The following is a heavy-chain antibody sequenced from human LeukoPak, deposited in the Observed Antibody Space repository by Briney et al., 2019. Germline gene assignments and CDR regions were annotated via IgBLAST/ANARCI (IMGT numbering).Heavy chain of an antibody. J-gene: IGHJ3*02. CDR3: ARDRAYAFDN. D-gene: IGHD3-10*01. V-gene: IGHV3-74*01. CDR2: VKSDGRST. CDR1: GFTFSRYW. Sequence: GGSLRLSCAVSGFTFSRYWMHWVRQAPGKGLVWVSRVKSDGRSTSYADSEKGRFTISRDNAKNTLYLQMNSLRAEDTAVYYCARDRAYAFDNWGQGTMVTVSS.